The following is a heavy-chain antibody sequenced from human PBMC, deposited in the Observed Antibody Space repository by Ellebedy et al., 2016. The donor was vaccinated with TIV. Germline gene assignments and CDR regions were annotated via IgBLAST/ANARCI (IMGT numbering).Heavy chain of an antibody. CDR2: IKQDGSEK. CDR1: GFTFGSYW. D-gene: IGHD2-2*03. V-gene: IGHV3-7*01. CDR3: ARVDHYYYAMDV. Sequence: GGSLRLSXAASGFTFGSYWMSWVRQAPGKGLEWVANIKQDGSEKYYVDSVKGRFTLSRDNAKNSLYLQVNNLRAEDTAVYYCARVDHYYYAMDVWGQGTTVTVSS. J-gene: IGHJ6*02.